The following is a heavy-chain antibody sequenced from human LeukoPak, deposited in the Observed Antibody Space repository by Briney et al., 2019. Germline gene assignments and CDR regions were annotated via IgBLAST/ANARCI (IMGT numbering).Heavy chain of an antibody. V-gene: IGHV3-30*12. CDR1: GFSFSTSG. CDR2: IYKDGSSI. CDR3: ARGATYFGSRGYFDT. Sequence: GTSLRLSCAASGFSFSTSGIHWIRQAPGKGLERVAVIYKDGSSIYYSNSVKGRFTISRENTTKTVYLQMISLGVEDTAVYYCARGATYFGSRGYFDTWGQGTLVTVSS. J-gene: IGHJ5*02. D-gene: IGHD3-9*01.